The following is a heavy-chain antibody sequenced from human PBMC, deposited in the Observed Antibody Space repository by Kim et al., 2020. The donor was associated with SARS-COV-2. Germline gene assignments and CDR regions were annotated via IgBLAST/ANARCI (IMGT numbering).Heavy chain of an antibody. CDR2: T. V-gene: IGHV1-3*01. J-gene: IGHJ4*02. CDR3: ASGVTSSWYCY. Sequence: TKYSQKFQGRVTITRDTSASTAYMELSSLRSEDTAVYYCASGVTSSWYCYWGQGTLVTVSS. D-gene: IGHD6-13*01.